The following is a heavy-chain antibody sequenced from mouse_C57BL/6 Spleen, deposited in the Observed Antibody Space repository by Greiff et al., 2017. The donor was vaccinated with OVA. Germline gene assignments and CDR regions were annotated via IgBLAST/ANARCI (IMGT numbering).Heavy chain of an antibody. CDR2: IDPSDSYT. Sequence: QVQLQQPGAELVKPGASVKLSCKASGYTFTSYWMQWVKQRPGQGLEWIGEIDPSDSYTNYNQKFKGKATLTVDTSSSTAYMQLSSLTSEDSAVYYCARGDYGSSYLSYWYFDVWGTGTTVTVSS. V-gene: IGHV1-50*01. J-gene: IGHJ1*03. D-gene: IGHD1-1*01. CDR1: GYTFTSYW. CDR3: ARGDYGSSYLSYWYFDV.